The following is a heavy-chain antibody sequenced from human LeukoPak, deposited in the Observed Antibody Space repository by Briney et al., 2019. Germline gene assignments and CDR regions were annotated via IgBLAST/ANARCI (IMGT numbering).Heavy chain of an antibody. CDR2: MNPNSGNT. V-gene: IGHV1-8*01. D-gene: IGHD2-15*01. J-gene: IGHJ5*02. CDR3: ARGADGVSSNSRGWFDP. Sequence: ASVKVSCKASGYTFTSYDINWVRQATGQGLEWMGWMNPNSGNTGYAQKFQGRVTMTRNTSISTAYKELSSLRSEDTAVYYCARGADGVSSNSRGWFDPWGQGTLVTVSS. CDR1: GYTFTSYD.